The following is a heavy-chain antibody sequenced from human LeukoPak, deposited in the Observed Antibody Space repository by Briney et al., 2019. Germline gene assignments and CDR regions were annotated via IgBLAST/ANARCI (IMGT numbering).Heavy chain of an antibody. CDR1: GFTVSSNY. Sequence: GGSLRLSCAASGFTVSSNYMSWVRQAPGKGLEWVSVIYSGGSTYYADSVKGRFTISRDNSKNTLYLQMNSLRAEDTAVYYCVRDLCGGDCFRPRGAFDIWGQGTMVTVSS. CDR3: VRDLCGGDCFRPRGAFDI. D-gene: IGHD2-21*02. CDR2: IYSGGST. J-gene: IGHJ3*02. V-gene: IGHV3-53*01.